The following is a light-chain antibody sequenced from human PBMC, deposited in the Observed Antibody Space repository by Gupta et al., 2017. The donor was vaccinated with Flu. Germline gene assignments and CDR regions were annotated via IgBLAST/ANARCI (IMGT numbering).Light chain of an antibody. CDR1: QSVLYSSNNKNY. CDR2: WAS. J-gene: IGKJ1*01. V-gene: IGKV4-1*01. Sequence: NCESSQSVLYSSNNKNYLAWYQKKPGQPPKLLIYWASTRESGVPDRFSGSGSGTDFTLTISSLQAEDVEVYYCQQYYSIPQTFGQGTKVEIK. CDR3: QQYYSIPQT.